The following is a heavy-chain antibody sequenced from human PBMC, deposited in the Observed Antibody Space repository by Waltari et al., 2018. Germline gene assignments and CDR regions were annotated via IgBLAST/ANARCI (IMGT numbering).Heavy chain of an antibody. CDR1: GGSISSYY. CDR3: ARGGGSSGWYTSLLWYFDL. CDR2: IYYSGST. Sequence: QVQLQESGPGLVKPSETLSLTCTVSGGSISSYYWSWIRPPPGKGLEGSGDIYYSGSTNYNPSLKSRVTISVDTSKNQFSLKLSSVTAADTAVYYCARGGGSSGWYTSLLWYFDLWGRGTLVTVSS. J-gene: IGHJ2*01. V-gene: IGHV4-59*01. D-gene: IGHD6-19*01.